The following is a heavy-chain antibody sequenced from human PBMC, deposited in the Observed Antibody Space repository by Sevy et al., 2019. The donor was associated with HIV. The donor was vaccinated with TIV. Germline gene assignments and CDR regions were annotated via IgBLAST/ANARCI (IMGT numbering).Heavy chain of an antibody. D-gene: IGHD3-22*01. CDR2: ISYDGSIK. V-gene: IGHV3-30*04. CDR3: AGERTYYYDSSGSDYGYYGMDV. J-gene: IGHJ6*02. CDR1: GFTFSTYA. Sequence: GGSLRLSCAASGFTFSTYAMHWVRQAPGKGLEWVAVISYDGSIKYSADSVKGRFTISRDNSKNTMYLQMNSLRPEDRGVYYCAGERTYYYDSSGSDYGYYGMDVWGQGATVTVSS.